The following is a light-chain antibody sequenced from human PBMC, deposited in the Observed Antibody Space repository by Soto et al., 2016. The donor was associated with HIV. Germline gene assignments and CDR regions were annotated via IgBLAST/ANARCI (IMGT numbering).Light chain of an antibody. CDR1: NIGNTA. CDR3: QVWNGETDQYV. CDR2: DDS. Sequence: SYELTQSPSLSVAPGKTARITCRVNNIGNTAVHWYQQKPGQAPVLVIYDDSDRPSGIPERFSGSNSGNTATLTISRVEAGDEADYYCQVWNGETDQYVFGSGTKVTVL. V-gene: IGLV3-21*04. J-gene: IGLJ1*01.